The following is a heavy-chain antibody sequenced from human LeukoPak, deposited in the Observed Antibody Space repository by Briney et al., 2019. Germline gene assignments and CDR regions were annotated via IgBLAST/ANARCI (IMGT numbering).Heavy chain of an antibody. Sequence: PSETLSLTCAVYGGSFSGYYWSWIRQPPGKGLEWIGEINHSGSTNYNPSLKSRVTISVDTSKNQFSLKLSSVTAADTAVYYCARAYSSGVLYYFDYWGQGTLVTVSS. CDR2: INHSGST. J-gene: IGHJ4*02. CDR3: ARAYSSGVLYYFDY. CDR1: GGSFSGYY. D-gene: IGHD3-22*01. V-gene: IGHV4-34*01.